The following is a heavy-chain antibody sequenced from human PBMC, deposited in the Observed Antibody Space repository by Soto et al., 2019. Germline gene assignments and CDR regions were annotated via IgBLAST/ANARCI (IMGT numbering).Heavy chain of an antibody. CDR2: IIPNLGIA. D-gene: IGHD3-22*01. CDR3: ASSSSPDYYDSSGYPGY. Sequence: QVQLVQSGAEVKKPGSSVKVSCKASGGTFSSYTISWVRQAPGQGLEWMGRIIPNLGIANYAQKFQGRVTITADKSTSTAYMELSSLRSEDTAVYYCASSSSPDYYDSSGYPGYWGQGTLVTVSS. V-gene: IGHV1-69*02. J-gene: IGHJ4*02. CDR1: GGTFSSYT.